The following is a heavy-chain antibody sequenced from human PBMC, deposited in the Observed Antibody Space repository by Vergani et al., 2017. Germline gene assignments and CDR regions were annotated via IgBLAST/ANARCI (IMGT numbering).Heavy chain of an antibody. D-gene: IGHD2-2*01. V-gene: IGHV3-74*01. CDR3: AKDTPPIVVVPAAPHDAFDI. CDR1: GFTFSRHW. CDR2: VNPEGTNT. Sequence: EVQLVESGGGLVQPGGSLRLSCAASGFTFSRHWMHWVRQAPGKGLVWVSRVNPEGTNTPYADSVKGRFTISRDNSKNTLYLQMNSLRAEDTAVYYCAKDTPPIVVVPAAPHDAFDIWGQGTMVTVSS. J-gene: IGHJ3*02.